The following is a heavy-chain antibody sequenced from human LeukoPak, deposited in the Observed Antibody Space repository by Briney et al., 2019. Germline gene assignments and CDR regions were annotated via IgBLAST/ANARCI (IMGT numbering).Heavy chain of an antibody. J-gene: IGHJ3*02. D-gene: IGHD3-3*01. CDR1: GYTFTNYG. V-gene: IGHV1-18*01. Sequence: ASVKVSCTGSGYTFTNYGINWVRQAPGQGLEWMGWISTSNGNTNYAENLQGRVTMTTDTSTGTAYMELRSLRADDTAVYYCARCLLWENPAEDVFDIWGQGTIVTVSS. CDR2: ISTSNGNT. CDR3: ARCLLWENPAEDVFDI.